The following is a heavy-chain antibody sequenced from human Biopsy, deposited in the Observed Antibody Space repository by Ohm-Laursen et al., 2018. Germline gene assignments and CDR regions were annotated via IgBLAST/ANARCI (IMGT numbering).Heavy chain of an antibody. J-gene: IGHJ5*02. Sequence: SQTLSLTCTVSGDSISGGGYYWSWIRQHPGKGLEWIGYIHYMGSTNYNPSLKSRVTISVDTSKNQFSLRLTSVTAADTAVFYCARDYGSGSLFDPWGQGTLGTVSS. CDR2: IHYMGST. CDR1: GDSISGGGYY. D-gene: IGHD2-15*01. CDR3: ARDYGSGSLFDP. V-gene: IGHV4-31*03.